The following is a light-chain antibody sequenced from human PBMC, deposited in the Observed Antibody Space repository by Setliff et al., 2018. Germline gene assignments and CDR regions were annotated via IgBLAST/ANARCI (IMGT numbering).Light chain of an antibody. J-gene: IGLJ2*01. CDR2: AVT. V-gene: IGLV2-8*01. CDR3: SSYAGSNNYVL. CDR1: SSDVGGYNY. Sequence: SVLTQPPSASGSPGQSVTISCTGTSSDVGGYNYVSWCQQHPGKAPKLMIYAVTKRPSGVPDRFSGSKSANTASLTVSGLQAEDEADYYCSSYAGSNNYVLFGGGTQLTVL.